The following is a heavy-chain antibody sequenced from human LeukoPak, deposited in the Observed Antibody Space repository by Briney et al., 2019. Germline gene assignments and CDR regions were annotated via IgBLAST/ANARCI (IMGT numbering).Heavy chain of an antibody. CDR1: GYTLTELS. D-gene: IGHD2-2*01. Sequence: ASVKVSCKVSGYTLTELSMHWVRQAPGKGLEWMGGFDPEDGETIYAQKFQGRVTTTEDTSTDTAYMELSSLRSEDTAVYYCATGVGNFGTSYYYYYMDVWGKGTTVTVSS. CDR2: FDPEDGET. J-gene: IGHJ6*03. CDR3: ATGVGNFGTSYYYYYMDV. V-gene: IGHV1-24*01.